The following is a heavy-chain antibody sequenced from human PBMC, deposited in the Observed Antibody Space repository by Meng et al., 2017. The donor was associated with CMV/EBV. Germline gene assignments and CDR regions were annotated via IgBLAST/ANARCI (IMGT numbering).Heavy chain of an antibody. D-gene: IGHD5-12*01. J-gene: IGHJ4*02. V-gene: IGHV4-30-4*02. CDR1: GGSISSGDYY. CDR2: IYYNGST. Sequence: SETLSLTCTVSGGSISSGDYYWSWIRQPPGKGLEWIGYIYYNGSTYYNPSLKSRVTISVDTSKNQFSLKLSSVTAADTAVYYCARAYSGYGELDYWGQGTLVTVSS. CDR3: ARAYSGYGELDY.